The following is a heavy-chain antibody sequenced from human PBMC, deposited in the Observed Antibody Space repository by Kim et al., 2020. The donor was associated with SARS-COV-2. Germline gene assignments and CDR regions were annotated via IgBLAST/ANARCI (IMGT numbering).Heavy chain of an antibody. CDR1: GYSFTSYW. Sequence: GESLKISCKGSGYSFTSYWISWVRQMPGKGLEWMGRIDPSDSYTNYSPSFQGHVTISADKSISTAYLQWSSLKASDTAMYYCARHCPIAYYYDSSGPLGVYAFDIWGQGTMVTVSS. V-gene: IGHV5-10-1*01. CDR3: ARHCPIAYYYDSSGPLGVYAFDI. CDR2: IDPSDSYT. J-gene: IGHJ3*02. D-gene: IGHD3-22*01.